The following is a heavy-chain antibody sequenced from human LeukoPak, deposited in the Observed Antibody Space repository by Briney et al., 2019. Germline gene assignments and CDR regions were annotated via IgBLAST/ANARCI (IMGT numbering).Heavy chain of an antibody. CDR1: GYTFTGYY. CDR3: ARGYYGSGSYYSKFDY. Sequence: ASVKVSCKASGYTFTGYYMHWVRQAPGQGLEWMGWINPNSGGTNYAQKFQGRVTMTRDTSISTAYMELSRLRSDDTAVYYCARGYYGSGSYYSKFDYWGQGTLVTVSS. V-gene: IGHV1-2*02. J-gene: IGHJ4*02. CDR2: INPNSGGT. D-gene: IGHD3-10*01.